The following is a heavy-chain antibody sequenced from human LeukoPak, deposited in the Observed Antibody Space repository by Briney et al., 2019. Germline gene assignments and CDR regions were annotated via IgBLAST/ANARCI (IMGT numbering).Heavy chain of an antibody. Sequence: GGSLRLSCAASGFTVSQNYMSWVRQAPGRGLEWVSLIYADGTTHYADPVKGRFTISRDNSKNTVYLQMNSVRPEDTAVYYCARDRAGTQAWVEFDPWGQGTLVTVSS. CDR1: GFTVSQNY. D-gene: IGHD3-10*01. J-gene: IGHJ5*02. V-gene: IGHV3-66*02. CDR3: ARDRAGTQAWVEFDP. CDR2: IYADGTT.